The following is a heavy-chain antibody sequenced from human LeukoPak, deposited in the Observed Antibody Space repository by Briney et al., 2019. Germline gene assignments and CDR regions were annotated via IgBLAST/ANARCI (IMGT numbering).Heavy chain of an antibody. V-gene: IGHV4-4*02. D-gene: IGHD3-22*01. CDR2: VHLDGRT. Sequence: GSLRLSCSASGFTFSTYAMHWVRQAPGRGLEWIGEVHLDGRTNYNPSLRSRLTMSVDLSENHVSLKLTSVTAADTAVYYCAREGGYFRPLDYSGQGTLVTVSS. CDR3: AREGGYFRPLDY. CDR1: GFTFSTYA. J-gene: IGHJ4*02.